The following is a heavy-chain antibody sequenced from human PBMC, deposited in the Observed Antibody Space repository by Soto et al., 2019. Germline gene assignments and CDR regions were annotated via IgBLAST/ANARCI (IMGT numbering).Heavy chain of an antibody. J-gene: IGHJ5*02. CDR2: ISAYNGNT. CDR3: AREPHYDFWSGYPNWFDP. CDR1: GYTFTSYG. D-gene: IGHD3-3*01. V-gene: IGHV1-18*01. Sequence: QVQLVQSGAEVKKPGASVKVSCKASGYTFTSYGISWVRQAPGQGLEWMGWISAYNGNTNDAQKLQGRVTMTTDTPTSTAYMELSGLRSDDTAVYYCAREPHYDFWSGYPNWFDPWVQGTLVTVSS.